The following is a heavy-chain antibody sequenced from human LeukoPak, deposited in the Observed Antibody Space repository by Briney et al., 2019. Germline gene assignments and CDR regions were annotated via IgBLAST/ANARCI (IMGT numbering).Heavy chain of an antibody. V-gene: IGHV3-9*01. D-gene: IGHD3-10*01. CDR1: GFTFDDYA. CDR3: AIWTGSLDY. Sequence: PGRSLRLSCAASGFTFDDYAMHWVRQAPGKGLEWVSGISWDSGSIGYADSVKGRFTISRDNAKNSLYLQMNSLRAEHTALYYCAIWTGSLDYWGQGTLVTVSS. J-gene: IGHJ4*02. CDR2: ISWDSGSI.